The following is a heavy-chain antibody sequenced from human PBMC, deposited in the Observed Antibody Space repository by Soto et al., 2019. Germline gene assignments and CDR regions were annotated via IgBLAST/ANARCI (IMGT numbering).Heavy chain of an antibody. J-gene: IGHJ4*02. Sequence: SETLSLTCAVSGGSISSGGYSWSWNRQPPGKGLEWIGYIYHSGSTYYNPSLKSRVTISVDTSKNQFSLKLSSVTAADTAVYYCARTPGEPINAEYYFDYWGQGTLVTVSS. CDR1: GGSISSGGYS. CDR2: IYHSGST. D-gene: IGHD3-16*01. V-gene: IGHV4-30-2*02. CDR3: ARTPGEPINAEYYFDY.